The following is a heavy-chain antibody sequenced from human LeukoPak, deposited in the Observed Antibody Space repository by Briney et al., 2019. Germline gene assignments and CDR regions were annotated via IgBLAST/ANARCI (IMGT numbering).Heavy chain of an antibody. D-gene: IGHD2-8*02. V-gene: IGHV3-11*01. Sequence: PGESLRLSCAASGFTFSDYYMSWIRQAPGKGLEWVSYISSSGSTIYYADSVKGRFTISRDNAKNSLYLQMNSLRAEDTAVYYCARDPGGSGAYYYYYGMDVWGQGTTVTVSS. J-gene: IGHJ6*02. CDR3: ARDPGGSGAYYYYYGMDV. CDR2: ISSSGSTI. CDR1: GFTFSDYY.